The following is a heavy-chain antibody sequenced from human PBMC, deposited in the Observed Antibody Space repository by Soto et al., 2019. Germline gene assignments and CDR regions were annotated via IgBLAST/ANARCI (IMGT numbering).Heavy chain of an antibody. Sequence: ASVKVSWKASGYTFASYYMHWVRQAPGQRIEWMGIINPSGGSTSYAQKFQGRVTMTRDTSTSTVYMELSSLRSEDTAVYYCARDGYYDSCGYPASARTSTDYSGQGTLGT. CDR1: GYTFASYY. V-gene: IGHV1-46*01. J-gene: IGHJ4*02. CDR3: ARDGYYDSCGYPASARTSTDY. CDR2: INPSGGST. D-gene: IGHD3-22*01.